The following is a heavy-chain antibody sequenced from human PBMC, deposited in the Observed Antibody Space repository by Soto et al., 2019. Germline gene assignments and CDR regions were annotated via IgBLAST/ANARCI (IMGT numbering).Heavy chain of an antibody. CDR2: IYHSGST. J-gene: IGHJ6*02. CDR1: GGSITSGDYY. D-gene: IGHD3-10*01. Sequence: SETLSLTCTVSGGSITSGDYYWSWIRQPPGKGLEWIGYIYHSGSTYHSPSLKSRLTISVDTSKNQFSLKLSSVTAADTAAYYCARVEGSNYYYYGMDVWGQGKTVTVSS. CDR3: ARVEGSNYYYYGMDV. V-gene: IGHV4-30-4*01.